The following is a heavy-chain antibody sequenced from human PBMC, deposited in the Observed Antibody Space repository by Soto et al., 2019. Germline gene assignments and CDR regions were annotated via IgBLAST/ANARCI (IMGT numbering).Heavy chain of an antibody. V-gene: IGHV3-23*01. CDR3: AKGHYASKYYFDY. J-gene: IGHJ4*02. Sequence: GESLKISCAASGFTFSSYAMSWVRQAPGKGLEWVSAISGSGGSTYYADSVKGRFTISRDNSKNTLYLQMNSLRAEDTAVYYCAKGHYASKYYFDYWGQGTLVTVSS. CDR1: GFTFSSYA. CDR2: ISGSGGST. D-gene: IGHD4-17*01.